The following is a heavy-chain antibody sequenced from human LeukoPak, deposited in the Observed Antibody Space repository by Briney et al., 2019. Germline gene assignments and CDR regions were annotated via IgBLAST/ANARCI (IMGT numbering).Heavy chain of an antibody. J-gene: IGHJ4*02. Sequence: SVKVSCKASGYTFTSYGINWVRQAPGQGLEWMGGIIPIFGTANYAQKFQGRVTITADESTSTAYMELSSLRSEDTAVYYCARERGSGSPTQNFDYWGQGTLVTVSS. D-gene: IGHD1-26*01. V-gene: IGHV1-69*13. CDR2: IIPIFGTA. CDR3: ARERGSGSPTQNFDY. CDR1: GYTFTSYG.